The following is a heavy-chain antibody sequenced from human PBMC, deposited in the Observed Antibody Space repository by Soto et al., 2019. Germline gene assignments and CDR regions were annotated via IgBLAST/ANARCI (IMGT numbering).Heavy chain of an antibody. Sequence: QITLKESGPTLVKPTQTLTLTCTFSGFSLSTSGVAVGWIRQPPGKALEWLALIYWDDDKRYSPSLKSRLTNSKDTSKNQVVLTMTNMDPVDTATYYCAHRRGYYGSGSYSGMFWFDPWGQGTLVTVSS. CDR3: AHRRGYYGSGSYSGMFWFDP. J-gene: IGHJ5*02. CDR1: GFSLSTSGVA. V-gene: IGHV2-5*02. D-gene: IGHD3-10*01. CDR2: IYWDDDK.